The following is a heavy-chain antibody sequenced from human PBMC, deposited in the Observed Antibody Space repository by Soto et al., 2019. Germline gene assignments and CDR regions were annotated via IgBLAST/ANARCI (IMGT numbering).Heavy chain of an antibody. CDR1: GFTFSSYW. J-gene: IGHJ6*02. CDR3: ARFESAYSSSSFGYYYYGMDV. Sequence: GGSLRLSCAASGFTFSSYWMSWVRQAPGKGLEWVANIKQDGSEKYYVDSVKGRFTISRDNAKNSLYLQMNSLRAEDTAVYYCARFESAYSSSSFGYYYYGMDVWGQGTTVTVSS. V-gene: IGHV3-7*05. CDR2: IKQDGSEK. D-gene: IGHD6-6*01.